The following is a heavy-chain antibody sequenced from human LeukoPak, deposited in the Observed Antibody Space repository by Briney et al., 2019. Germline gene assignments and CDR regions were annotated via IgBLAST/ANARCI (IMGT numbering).Heavy chain of an antibody. J-gene: IGHJ4*02. D-gene: IGHD6-13*01. CDR1: GFTVSSNY. CDR3: AKDIGVGSSWDY. Sequence: GGSLRLSCAASGFTVSSNYMSWVRQAPGKGLQSVSVIYSGSSTYYADSVKGRFTISRDNSKNTLYLQMNSLRPEDTAVYYCAKDIGVGSSWDYWGQGTLVTVSS. V-gene: IGHV3-53*01. CDR2: IYSGSST.